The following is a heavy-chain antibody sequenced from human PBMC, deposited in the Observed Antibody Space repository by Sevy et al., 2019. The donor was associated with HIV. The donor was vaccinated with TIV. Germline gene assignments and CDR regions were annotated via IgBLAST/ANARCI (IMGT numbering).Heavy chain of an antibody. Sequence: GSLRLSCAASGFTFSSYAIHWVRQAPGKGLEWVAVISYDGSNKYYADSVKGRFTISRDNSKNTLYLQMNSLRAEDTAVYYCARMVLRFLEWLDYGMDVWGQGTTVTVSS. D-gene: IGHD3-3*01. CDR3: ARMVLRFLEWLDYGMDV. J-gene: IGHJ6*02. CDR1: GFTFSSYA. CDR2: ISYDGSNK. V-gene: IGHV3-30-3*01.